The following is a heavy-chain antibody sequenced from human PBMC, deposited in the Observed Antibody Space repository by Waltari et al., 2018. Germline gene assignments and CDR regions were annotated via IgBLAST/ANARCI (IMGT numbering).Heavy chain of an antibody. CDR3: ARDPEFDSGYDSGRILNDY. V-gene: IGHV3-30-3*01. CDR2: ISYDGSNK. CDR1: GFTFRSYA. J-gene: IGHJ4*02. Sequence: QVQLVESGGGVVQPGRSQRLSCAASGFTFRSYAMHWVRQAPGRGLEWVAVISYDGSNKYYADSVKGRFTISKDNSKNTLYLQMNSLRAEDTAVYYCARDPEFDSGYDSGRILNDYWGQGTLVTVSS. D-gene: IGHD5-12*01.